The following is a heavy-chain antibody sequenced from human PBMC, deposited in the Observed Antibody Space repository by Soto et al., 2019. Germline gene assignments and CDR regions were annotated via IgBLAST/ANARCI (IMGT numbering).Heavy chain of an antibody. CDR1: GFTFSSCS. V-gene: IGHV3-48*02. D-gene: IGHD3-3*01. CDR3: ARKGVAFDY. Sequence: RLSCAASGFTFSSCSMNWVRQAPGKGLEWISYISTTSSSIYYADSVKGRFTISRDNAKNSLFLQMNSLRDEDTAVYYCARKGVAFDYWGQGALVTVSS. CDR2: ISTTSSSI. J-gene: IGHJ4*02.